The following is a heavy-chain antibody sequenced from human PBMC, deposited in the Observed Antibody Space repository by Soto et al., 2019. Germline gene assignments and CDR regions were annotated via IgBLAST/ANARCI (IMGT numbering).Heavy chain of an antibody. CDR2: ISGSGGST. J-gene: IGHJ6*02. V-gene: IGHV3-23*01. Sequence: PGGSLRLSCAASGFTFSSYAMSWVRQAPGKGLEWVSAISGSGGSTYYADSVKGRFTISRDNSKNTLYLQMNSLRAEDTAVYYCAKGIFGVVYYYYGMDVWGQGTTVTVSS. CDR1: GFTFSSYA. D-gene: IGHD3-3*01. CDR3: AKGIFGVVYYYYGMDV.